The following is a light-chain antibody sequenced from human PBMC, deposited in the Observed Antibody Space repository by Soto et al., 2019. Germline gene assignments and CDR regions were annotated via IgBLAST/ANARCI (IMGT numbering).Light chain of an antibody. V-gene: IGLV2-8*01. CDR2: EVS. CDR3: SSYAGSNNYV. CDR1: SSDVGGYNY. Sequence: QSALTQPPSASGSPGQSVTISCTGTSSDVGGYNYVSWYQQHPGKAPKLMIYEVSKRPSGVPDRFSGSKSGNTASLTVSGLKAEDDADYYCSSYAGSNNYVFGTGTKVTGL. J-gene: IGLJ1*01.